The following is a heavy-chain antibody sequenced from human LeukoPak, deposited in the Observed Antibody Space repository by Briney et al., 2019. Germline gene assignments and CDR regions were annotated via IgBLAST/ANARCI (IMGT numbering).Heavy chain of an antibody. V-gene: IGHV3-33*03. J-gene: IGHJ4*02. D-gene: IGHD3-10*01. CDR2: IWYDGSNK. CDR3: AFGELSDSDY. CDR1: GFTFSSYG. Sequence: GGSLRLSCAASGFTFSSYGMHWVRQAPGKGLEWVAVIWYDGSNKYYADSVKGRFTISRDNGKNTLYLQMNSLRAEDTAVYYCAFGELSDSDYWGQGTLVTVSS.